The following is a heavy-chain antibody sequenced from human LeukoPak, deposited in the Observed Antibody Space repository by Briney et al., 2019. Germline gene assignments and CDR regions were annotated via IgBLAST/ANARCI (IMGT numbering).Heavy chain of an antibody. J-gene: IGHJ4*02. V-gene: IGHV3-23*01. Sequence: GGSLRPSCAASGFTFSSYAMSWVRQAPGKGLEWVSAISGSGPYTFYTDSAKGRFTISRDSSKNTLYLQMNSLRAEDTALYYCAKHGYCSGISCFFDFWGQGTQVTVSS. CDR2: ISGSGPYT. CDR3: AKHGYCSGISCFFDF. CDR1: GFTFSSYA. D-gene: IGHD2-2*03.